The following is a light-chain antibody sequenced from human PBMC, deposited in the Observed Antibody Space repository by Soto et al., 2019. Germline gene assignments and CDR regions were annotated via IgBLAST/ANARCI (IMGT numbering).Light chain of an antibody. CDR3: SSHTSGSTRV. CDR2: EVT. V-gene: IGLV2-14*01. J-gene: IGLJ1*01. CDR1: SGDVGGYDY. Sequence: QSALTQPASVSGSPGQSIAISCTGTSGDVGGYDYVSWYQQHPDIAPKLMIYEVTKRPSWVSNRFSGSKSGNTASLTISGLQPEDEADYYCSSHTSGSTRVFGSGTKVTVL.